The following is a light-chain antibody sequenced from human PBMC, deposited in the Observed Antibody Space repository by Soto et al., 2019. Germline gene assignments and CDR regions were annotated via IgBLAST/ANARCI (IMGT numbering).Light chain of an antibody. Sequence: EIVLTQFPATLSSSPGERATLSCRASQSVSTYVAWYQQKPGQAPRLLIYDASNRATGIPARFSGSGSGTDFSLTITSLEPEDFAVYYCQQRSNWPSYTFGQGTKLEIK. CDR3: QQRSNWPSYT. CDR2: DAS. CDR1: QSVSTY. J-gene: IGKJ2*01. V-gene: IGKV3-11*01.